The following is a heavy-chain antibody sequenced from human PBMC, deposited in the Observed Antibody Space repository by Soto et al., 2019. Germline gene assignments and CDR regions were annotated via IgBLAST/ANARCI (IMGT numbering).Heavy chain of an antibody. CDR1: GASISPYY. D-gene: IGHD6-6*01. CDR3: VRDAYSSSHFDY. V-gene: IGHV4-59*01. Sequence: SETLSLTCTVSGASISPYYWSWIRQPPGKRLEWIGFISSSGNTNYNPSLESWVTISVDTSKNQFSLRLSSVTAADTAVYYCVRDAYSSSHFDYWGQGTLVTVSS. CDR2: ISSSGNT. J-gene: IGHJ4*02.